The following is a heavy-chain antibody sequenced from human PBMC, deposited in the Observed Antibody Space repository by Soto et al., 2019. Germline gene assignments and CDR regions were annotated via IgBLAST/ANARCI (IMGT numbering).Heavy chain of an antibody. Sequence: QVQLVQSGAEVKKPGSSVKVSCKASGGTFSSYTISWVRQAPGQGLEWMGRIIPILGIANYAQKFQGRVTTTAEKSTRPPYMELSSLRSEDTAVYYCAMEYCSSTSCYRDYWGQGTLVTVSS. J-gene: IGHJ4*02. CDR3: AMEYCSSTSCYRDY. CDR2: IIPILGIA. CDR1: GGTFSSYT. V-gene: IGHV1-69*02. D-gene: IGHD2-2*02.